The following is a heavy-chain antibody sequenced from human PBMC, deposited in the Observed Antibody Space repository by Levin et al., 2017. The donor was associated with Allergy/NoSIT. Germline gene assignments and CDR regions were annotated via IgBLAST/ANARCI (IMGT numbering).Heavy chain of an antibody. CDR3: AKDVATMIVLGAFDI. CDR1: GFTFSSCG. Sequence: LSLTCAASGFTFSSCGMHWVRQAPGKGLEWVAVTSYDGSTTFYADSVKGRFTISRDNSKNTLYLQLNSLRAEDTAVYYCAKDVATMIVLGAFDIWGQGTMVIVS. V-gene: IGHV3-30*18. CDR2: TSYDGSTT. J-gene: IGHJ3*02. D-gene: IGHD3-22*01.